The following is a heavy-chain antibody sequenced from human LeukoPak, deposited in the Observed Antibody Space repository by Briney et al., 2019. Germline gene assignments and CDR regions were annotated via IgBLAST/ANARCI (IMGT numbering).Heavy chain of an antibody. CDR2: ISWNGDYI. D-gene: IGHD3-9*01. J-gene: IGHJ4*02. V-gene: IGHV3-9*01. CDR3: AKDGGAGCSDDWCPPDS. Sequence: GGSLRLSCAASGFNFGGYAMHWVRQAPGKGLEWVSGISWNGDYIAYADSVKGRFTISRDNAKNSLYLQMDSLNTDDTAFYFCAKDGGAGCSDDWCPPDSWGQGTLVTVSS. CDR1: GFNFGGYA.